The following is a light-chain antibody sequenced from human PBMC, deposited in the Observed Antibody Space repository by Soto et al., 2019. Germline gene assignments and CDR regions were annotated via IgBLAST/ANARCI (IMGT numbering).Light chain of an antibody. CDR3: QQYNNWPPVYT. CDR2: GAF. V-gene: IGKV3-15*01. J-gene: IGKJ2*01. Sequence: ETVMTQSPATLSVSPGERATLSCRASQSVNSNLAWYQQKPGQAPRLLIYGAFTRATGIPARFRGSGSGTEFTLPISSLQSEDFAVYYCQQYNNWPPVYTFGQGTKLEIK. CDR1: QSVNSN.